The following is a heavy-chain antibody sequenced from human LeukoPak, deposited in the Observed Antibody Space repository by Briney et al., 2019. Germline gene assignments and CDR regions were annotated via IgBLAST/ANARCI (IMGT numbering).Heavy chain of an antibody. CDR3: ASIPIAHKTNTATSRRTNPVY. D-gene: IGHD5-18*01. J-gene: IGHJ4*02. CDR2: IYSGGST. CDR1: GFTVSSNY. V-gene: IGHV3-53*04. Sequence: GGSLRLSCAASGFTVSSNYMSWVRQAPGKGLEWVSVIYSGGSTYYADSVKGRFTISRHNSKNTLYLQMNSLRAEDTAVYYCASIPIAHKTNTATSRRTNPVYWGQGTLVTVSS.